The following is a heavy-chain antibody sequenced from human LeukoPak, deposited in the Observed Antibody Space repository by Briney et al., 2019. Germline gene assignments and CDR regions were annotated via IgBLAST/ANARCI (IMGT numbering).Heavy chain of an antibody. J-gene: IGHJ4*02. Sequence: SETLSLTCTVSGYSISSGYYWGWIRQPPGKGLEWIGSIYHSGSTYYNPSLKSRVTISVDTSKNHFSLKLSSVTAADTAVYYCAREKALIDHYDFSGYDWEYWGPGSLVIVSS. CDR3: AREKALIDHYDFSGYDWEY. V-gene: IGHV4-38-2*02. CDR2: IYHSGST. CDR1: GYSISSGYY. D-gene: IGHD3-22*01.